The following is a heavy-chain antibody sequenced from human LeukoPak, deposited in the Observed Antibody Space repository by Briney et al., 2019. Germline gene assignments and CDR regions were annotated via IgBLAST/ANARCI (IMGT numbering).Heavy chain of an antibody. J-gene: IGHJ5*02. CDR1: GYTFTSYG. V-gene: IGHV1-18*01. CDR3: AWILGYRGASTWSAP. CDR2: ISAYNGNT. Sequence: GASVKVSCKASGYTFTSYGISWVRQAPGQGLEWMGWISAYNGNTNYAQKLQGRVTMTTDTSTSTAYMELRSLRSDDTAVYYCAWILGYRGASTWSAPWGKGTPVPASS. D-gene: IGHD1-26*01.